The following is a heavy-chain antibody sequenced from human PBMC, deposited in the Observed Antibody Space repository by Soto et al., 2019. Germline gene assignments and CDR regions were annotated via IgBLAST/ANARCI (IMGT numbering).Heavy chain of an antibody. CDR3: AKDLTIFGVVIRGSSGMDV. D-gene: IGHD3-3*01. CDR1: GFTFSGYG. J-gene: IGHJ6*02. V-gene: IGHV3-30*18. Sequence: PGVSLRLSCAASGFTFSGYGMHWVRQAPGKGLEWVAVISYDGSNKYYADSVKGRFTISRDNSKNTLYLQMNSLRAGDTAVYYCAKDLTIFGVVIRGSSGMDVWGQGTTVTVS. CDR2: ISYDGSNK.